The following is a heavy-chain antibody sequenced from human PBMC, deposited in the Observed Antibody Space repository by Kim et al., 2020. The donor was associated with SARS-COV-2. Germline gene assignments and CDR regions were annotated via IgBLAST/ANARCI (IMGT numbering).Heavy chain of an antibody. J-gene: IGHJ5*02. D-gene: IGHD3-10*01. V-gene: IGHV3-30*18. CDR2: ISYDGSNK. CDR3: AKRGVSTYGSGSPIEFDP. CDR1: GFTFSSYG. Sequence: GGSLRLSCAASGFTFSSYGMHWVRQAPGKGLEWVAVISYDGSNKYYADSVKGRFTISRDNSKNTLYLQMNSLRAEDTAVYYCAKRGVSTYGSGSPIEFDPWGQGTLVTVSS.